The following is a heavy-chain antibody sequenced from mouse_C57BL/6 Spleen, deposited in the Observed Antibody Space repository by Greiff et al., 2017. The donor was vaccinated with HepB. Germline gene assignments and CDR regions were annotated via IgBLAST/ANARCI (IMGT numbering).Heavy chain of an antibody. D-gene: IGHD1-1*01. J-gene: IGHJ3*01. CDR2: IDPSDSYT. Sequence: QVQLQQPGAELVKPGASVKLSCKASGYTFTSYWMQWVKQRPGQGLEWIGEIDPSDSYTNYHQKFKGKATLTVDTSSSTAYMQLSSLTSEDSAVYYCARRAVEAYWGQGTLVTVSA. CDR1: GYTFTSYW. V-gene: IGHV1-50*01. CDR3: ARRAVEAY.